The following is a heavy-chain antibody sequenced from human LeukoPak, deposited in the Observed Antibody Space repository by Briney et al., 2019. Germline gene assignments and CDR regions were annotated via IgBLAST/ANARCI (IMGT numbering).Heavy chain of an antibody. CDR2: IKQDGSKK. D-gene: IGHD3-16*01. CDR1: GFPFSSYW. Sequence: GGSLRLSCVASGFPFSSYWMTWVRQAPGKGLEWVANIKQDGSKKSYVDSVKGRFTISRDNAKNSLYLQMNSLRDEDTAVYYCARAATFAWGAFDIWGQGTMVTASS. V-gene: IGHV3-7*01. J-gene: IGHJ3*02. CDR3: ARAATFAWGAFDI.